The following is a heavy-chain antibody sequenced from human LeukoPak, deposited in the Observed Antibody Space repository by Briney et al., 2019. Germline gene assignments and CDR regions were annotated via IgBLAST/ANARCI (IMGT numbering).Heavy chain of an antibody. J-gene: IGHJ4*02. V-gene: IGHV3-21*01. CDR2: ISSSSSYI. CDR1: GFTFSSYS. Sequence: PGGSLRLSCAASGFTFSSYSMNWVRQAPGKGLEWVSSISSSSSYIYYADSVKGRFTISRDNAKNPLYLQMNSLRAEDTAVYYCARENGGNSAFDYWGQGTLVTVSS. D-gene: IGHD4-23*01. CDR3: ARENGGNSAFDY.